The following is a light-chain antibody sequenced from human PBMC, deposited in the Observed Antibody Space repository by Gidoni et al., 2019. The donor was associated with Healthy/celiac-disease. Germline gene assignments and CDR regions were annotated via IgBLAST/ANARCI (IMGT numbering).Light chain of an antibody. CDR1: QSLLHSNGYNY. CDR3: MQALPPYT. CDR2: LGS. J-gene: IGKJ2*01. Sequence: DIVMTQSPLSLPVTPGEPASISCRSSQSLLHSNGYNYLDWYLQKPGQSPQLLIYLGSNRASGVPDRCSGSGSGTDFTMKISRVEAEDVGVYYCMQALPPYTFGQGTKLEIK. V-gene: IGKV2-28*01.